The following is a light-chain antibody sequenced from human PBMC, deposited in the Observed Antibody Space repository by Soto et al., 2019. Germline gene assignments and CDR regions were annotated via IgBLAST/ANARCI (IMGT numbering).Light chain of an antibody. J-gene: IGKJ5*01. V-gene: IGKV3-20*01. CDR3: QQYGSTAPIT. CDR2: GAS. CDR1: QSVSNNF. Sequence: EVVLTQSPVTLSLSPGERASLSCRASQSVSNNFLAWYQQKPGQAPRLLIYGASIRATGIPDRFSGSGSGTNFTLTISRMEPEDFALYFCQQYGSTAPITFGQGTRLEIK.